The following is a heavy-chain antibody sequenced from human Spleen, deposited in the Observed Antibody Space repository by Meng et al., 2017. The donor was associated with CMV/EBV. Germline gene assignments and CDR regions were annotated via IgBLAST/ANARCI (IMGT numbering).Heavy chain of an antibody. J-gene: IGHJ4*02. CDR3: AKGDCSSTSCYSSDY. Sequence: GGSLRLSCAASGFIFSNSAMHWVRQAPGKGLEWVAVISYDGSNKYYADSVKGRFTISRDNSKNTLYLQMNSLRAEDTAVYYCAKGDCSSTSCYSSDYWGQGTLVTVSS. CDR1: GFIFSNSA. V-gene: IGHV3-30-3*01. D-gene: IGHD2-2*01. CDR2: ISYDGSNK.